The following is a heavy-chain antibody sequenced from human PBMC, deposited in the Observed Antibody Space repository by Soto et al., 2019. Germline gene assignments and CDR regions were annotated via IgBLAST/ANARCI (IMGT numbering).Heavy chain of an antibody. J-gene: IGHJ4*02. CDR1: GFTFSSYS. Sequence: PGGSLRLSCAASGFTFSSYSMNWVRQAPGKGLEWVSSIGSSSSYIYYADSVKGRFTISRDNAKNSLYLQMNSLRAEDTAVYYCARAPYYYDSRVYGPYWGRETRVTFSS. V-gene: IGHV3-21*01. CDR2: IGSSSSYI. CDR3: ARAPYYYDSRVYGPY. D-gene: IGHD3-22*01.